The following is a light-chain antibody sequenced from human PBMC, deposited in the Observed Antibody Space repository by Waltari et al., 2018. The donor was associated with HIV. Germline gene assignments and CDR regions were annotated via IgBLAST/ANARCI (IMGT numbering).Light chain of an antibody. CDR3: CSYAGSSTLL. CDR2: DVS. V-gene: IGLV2-23*01. Sequence: QSALTQPASVSGSPGQSITISCPGTSRDVGGYNYVSWYQQHPGKAPKLVIYDVSERPSGVSNRFSGSKSGNTASLTISGLQAEDEADYNCCSYAGSSTLLFGGGTKVTVL. CDR1: SRDVGGYNY. J-gene: IGLJ2*01.